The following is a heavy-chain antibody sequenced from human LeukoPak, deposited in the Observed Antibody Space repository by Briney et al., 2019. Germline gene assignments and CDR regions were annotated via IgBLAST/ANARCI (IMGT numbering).Heavy chain of an antibody. CDR1: GGSFSGYY. V-gene: IGHV4-59*01. J-gene: IGHJ3*02. CDR2: IYYSGST. Sequence: SETLSLTCAVYGGSFSGYYWSWLRQPPGKGLEGIGYIYYSGSTNYNPSLKSPVTISVDTSKNHFSLKLSSVTAADTAVYYCARDDSSGYYSDAFDIWGQGTMVTVSS. D-gene: IGHD3-22*01. CDR3: ARDDSSGYYSDAFDI.